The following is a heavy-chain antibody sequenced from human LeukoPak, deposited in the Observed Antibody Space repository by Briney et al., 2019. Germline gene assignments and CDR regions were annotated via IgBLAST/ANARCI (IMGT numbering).Heavy chain of an antibody. CDR2: IYYSGST. CDR3: ARERAAAGVFDY. V-gene: IGHV4-59*01. D-gene: IGHD6-25*01. Sequence: SETLSLTCTVSGGSISSYYWSWIRQPPGKGLEWIGYIYYSGSTNYNPSLKSRVTISVDTSKNQFSLKLSSVTAADTAVYYCARERAAAGVFDYWGQGTLVTVSS. J-gene: IGHJ4*02. CDR1: GGSISSYY.